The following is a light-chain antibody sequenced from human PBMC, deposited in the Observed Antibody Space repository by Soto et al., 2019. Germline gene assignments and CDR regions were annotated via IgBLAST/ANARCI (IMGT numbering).Light chain of an antibody. J-gene: IGKJ1*01. CDR2: AAS. CDR1: QGISSY. V-gene: IGKV1-8*01. Sequence: IQMTQSPSSLSAPTGDRFTITCRASQGISSYLAWYQQKPGKAPKLLIYAASTLQSGVPSRFSGSGSGTEFTLTISSLQPDDFATYYCQHYNSYSETFGQGTKVDIK. CDR3: QHYNSYSET.